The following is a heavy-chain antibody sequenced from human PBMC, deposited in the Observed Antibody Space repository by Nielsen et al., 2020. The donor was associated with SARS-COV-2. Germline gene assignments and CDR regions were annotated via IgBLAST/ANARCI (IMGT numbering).Heavy chain of an antibody. D-gene: IGHD6-13*01. CDR1: GFTFSSYS. Sequence: GESLKISCAASGFTFSSYSMNWVRQAPGKGLEWVSSISSSSYIYYADSVKGRFTISRDNAKNSLYLQMNSLRAEDTAVYYCARVFRPRYSSSWYEGWYYYYGMDVWGQGTTVTVSS. CDR3: ARVFRPRYSSSWYEGWYYYYGMDV. V-gene: IGHV3-21*01. CDR2: ISSSSYI. J-gene: IGHJ6*02.